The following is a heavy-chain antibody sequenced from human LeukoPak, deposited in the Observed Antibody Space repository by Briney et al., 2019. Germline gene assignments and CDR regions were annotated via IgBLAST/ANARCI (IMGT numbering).Heavy chain of an antibody. V-gene: IGHV3-74*01. CDR3: AREGAVAGTYYYYGMDV. J-gene: IGHJ6*02. CDR1: GFTFSSYW. Sequence: PGGSLRLSCAASGFTFSSYWMPWVRQAPGKGLVWVSRINSDGSSTSYADSVKGRFTISRDNAKNTLYLQMNSLRAEDTAVYYCAREGAVAGTYYYYGMDVWGQGTTVTVSS. D-gene: IGHD6-19*01. CDR2: INSDGSST.